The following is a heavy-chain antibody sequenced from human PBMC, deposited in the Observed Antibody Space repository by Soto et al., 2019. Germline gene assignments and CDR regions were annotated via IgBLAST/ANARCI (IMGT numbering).Heavy chain of an antibody. V-gene: IGHV4-39*01. J-gene: IGHJ4*02. CDR3: ARGCGRSHVDS. Sequence: PSETLSLTCTVSGGSISSRASYWVWIAQPPGKGLQWIGSFHYSGSTYYNPSLKSRVTITVDTSKNKLSLRVTSVTASYTAAYYCARGCGRSHVDSWGQGTLVTVSS. D-gene: IGHD1-26*01. CDR1: GGSISSRASY. CDR2: FHYSGST.